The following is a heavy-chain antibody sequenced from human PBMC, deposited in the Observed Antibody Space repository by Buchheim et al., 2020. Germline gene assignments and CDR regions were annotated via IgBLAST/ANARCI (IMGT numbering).Heavy chain of an antibody. Sequence: QVQLVQSGAEVKKPGASVKVSCKASGYTFTSYGISWVRQAPGQGLEWMGWISAYNGNTNYAQKLQGRVTMTTDTSTSPAYMELRSLRSDDTAVYYCARDLLAEGFPARVVVAATDYWGQGTL. CDR1: GYTFTSYG. CDR3: ARDLLAEGFPARVVVAATDY. J-gene: IGHJ4*02. V-gene: IGHV1-18*01. CDR2: ISAYNGNT. D-gene: IGHD2-15*01.